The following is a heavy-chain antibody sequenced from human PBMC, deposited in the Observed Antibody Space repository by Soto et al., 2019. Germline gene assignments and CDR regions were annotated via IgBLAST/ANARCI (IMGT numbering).Heavy chain of an antibody. CDR3: AKGLGPSTGWFDP. CDR1: GFTFSSYG. CDR2: ISYDGSNK. J-gene: IGHJ5*02. D-gene: IGHD3-10*01. V-gene: IGHV3-30*18. Sequence: QVQLVESGGGVVQPGRSLRLSCAASGFTFSSYGMHWVRQAPGKGLEWVAVISYDGSNKYYADSVKGRFTISRDNSKDTLDLQMNGVRAGDAAVYYGAKGLGPSTGWFDPWGQGTLVTVSS.